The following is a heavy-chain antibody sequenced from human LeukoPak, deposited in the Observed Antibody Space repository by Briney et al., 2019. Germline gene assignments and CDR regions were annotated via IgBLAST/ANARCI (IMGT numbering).Heavy chain of an antibody. Sequence: GGSLRLSCAASGFTFSSYSMNWVRQAPGKGLEWVSSISSSSSYIYYADSVKGRFTISRDNAKNSLYLQMNSLRAEDTAVCYCARDPTTYYDILTGSLADFDYWGQGTLVTVSS. CDR1: GFTFSSYS. J-gene: IGHJ4*02. V-gene: IGHV3-21*01. CDR3: ARDPTTYYDILTGSLADFDY. D-gene: IGHD3-9*01. CDR2: ISSSSSYI.